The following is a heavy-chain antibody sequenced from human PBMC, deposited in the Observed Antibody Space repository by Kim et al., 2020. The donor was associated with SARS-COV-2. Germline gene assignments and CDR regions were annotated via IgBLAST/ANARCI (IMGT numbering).Heavy chain of an antibody. J-gene: IGHJ3*02. D-gene: IGHD2-21*01. Sequence: GGSLRLSCAASGFTFDDYTMHWVRQAPGKGLEWVSLISWDGGSTYYADSVKGRFTISRDNSKNSLYLQMNSLRTEDTALYYCAKDIFPHPTYAFDIWGQGTMVTVSS. V-gene: IGHV3-43*01. CDR2: ISWDGGST. CDR3: AKDIFPHPTYAFDI. CDR1: GFTFDDYT.